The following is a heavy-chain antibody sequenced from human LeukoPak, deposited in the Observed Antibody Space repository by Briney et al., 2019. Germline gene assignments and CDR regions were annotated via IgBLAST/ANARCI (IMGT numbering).Heavy chain of an antibody. Sequence: GRSLRLSCAASGFTFSSYAMHWVRQAPGKGLEWVAVISYDGSNKYYADSVKGRFTISRDNSKNTLYLQMNSLRAEDTAVYYCARDGYSSGWYDSNFDYWGQGTLVTVSS. V-gene: IGHV3-30-3*01. CDR1: GFTFSSYA. D-gene: IGHD6-19*01. CDR3: ARDGYSSGWYDSNFDY. CDR2: ISYDGSNK. J-gene: IGHJ4*02.